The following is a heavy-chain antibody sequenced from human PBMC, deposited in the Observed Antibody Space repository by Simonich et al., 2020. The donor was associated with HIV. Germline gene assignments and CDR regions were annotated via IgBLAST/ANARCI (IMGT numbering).Heavy chain of an antibody. CDR1: GFSLSSSEVG. CDR2: IYWDDDK. V-gene: IGHV2-5*02. CDR3: AHLAGAGIGGFDF. Sequence: QITLKESGPTLVTHTQTLTLTCTFSGFSLSSSEVGVGWIRQPPGKALEWLALIYWDDDKRYNPSLKSRLTITEDTSKNQVVLTMTHMDPVDTATYYCAHLAGAGIGGFDFWGQGTLVTVSS. J-gene: IGHJ4*02. D-gene: IGHD6-19*01.